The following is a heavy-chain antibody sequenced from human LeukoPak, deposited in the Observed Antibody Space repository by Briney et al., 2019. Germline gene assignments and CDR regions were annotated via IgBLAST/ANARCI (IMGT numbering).Heavy chain of an antibody. CDR3: AREVGSPSEWELTSIWFDP. D-gene: IGHD1-26*01. CDR1: GYTFTGYY. Sequence: ASVKVSCKASGYTFTGYYMHWVRQAPGQGLEWMGWINPSGGSTSYAQKFQGRVTMTRDMSTSTVYMELSSLRSEDTAVYYCAREVGSPSEWELTSIWFDPWGQGTLVTVSS. CDR2: INPSGGST. V-gene: IGHV1-46*01. J-gene: IGHJ5*02.